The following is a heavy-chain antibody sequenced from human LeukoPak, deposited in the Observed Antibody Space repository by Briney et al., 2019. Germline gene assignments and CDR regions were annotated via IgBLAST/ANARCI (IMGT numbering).Heavy chain of an antibody. Sequence: SETLSLTCTVSGGSISSSSYYWGWIRQPPGKGLEWIGSIYYSGSTYYNPSLKSRVTISVDTSKNQFSLKLSSVTAADTAVYYCASRSITMVRGVIKPFDYWGQGTLVTVSS. J-gene: IGHJ4*02. V-gene: IGHV4-39*07. D-gene: IGHD3-10*01. CDR1: GGSISSSSYY. CDR3: ASRSITMVRGVIKPFDY. CDR2: IYYSGST.